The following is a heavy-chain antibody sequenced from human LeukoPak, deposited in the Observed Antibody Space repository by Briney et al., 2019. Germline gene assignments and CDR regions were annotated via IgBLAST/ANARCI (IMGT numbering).Heavy chain of an antibody. Sequence: SETLSLTCTVSGYSISSGYYWGWIRQSPGKGLEWIGNIYHSGSTYYNPSLKSRVTISVDTSKNQFSLKLSSVTAADTAVYYCARAYGSGSYYNFLAYWGQGTLVTVSS. CDR3: ARAYGSGSYYNFLAY. CDR1: GYSISSGYY. J-gene: IGHJ4*02. V-gene: IGHV4-38-2*02. D-gene: IGHD3-10*01. CDR2: IYHSGST.